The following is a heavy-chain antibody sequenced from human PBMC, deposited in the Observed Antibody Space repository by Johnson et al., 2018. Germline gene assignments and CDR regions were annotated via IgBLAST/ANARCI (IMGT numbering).Heavy chain of an antibody. V-gene: IGHV3-15*01. Sequence: VQLVESGGGLVKPGGSLRLSCAASGFTFNIASMSWVRQSPGKGLEWVGRIKSKTDGGTTDYAAPVKGRFTIPRDDSKNTRYLQMNSLKTEDTAVYYCTTDLGTGVTPGDYYHHYMDVWGKGTTVTVSS. CDR2: IKSKTDGGTT. J-gene: IGHJ6*03. CDR1: GFTFNIAS. CDR3: TTDLGTGVTPGDYYHHYMDV. D-gene: IGHD4-23*01.